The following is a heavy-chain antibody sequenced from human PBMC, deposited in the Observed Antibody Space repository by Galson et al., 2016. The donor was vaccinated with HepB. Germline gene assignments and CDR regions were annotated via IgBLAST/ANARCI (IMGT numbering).Heavy chain of an antibody. Sequence: SVKVSCKASGYTFASYDINWVRQAPGQGLEWMGWINPSSGGTGYAQKFQARVTMTRNTFINTAYMDLRSLRFDDTAVYYCARVLRGGYSNYDANWGQGTLVTVSS. CDR1: GYTFASYD. V-gene: IGHV1-8*01. CDR2: INPSSGGT. CDR3: ARVLRGGYSNYDAN. J-gene: IGHJ4*02. D-gene: IGHD5-12*01.